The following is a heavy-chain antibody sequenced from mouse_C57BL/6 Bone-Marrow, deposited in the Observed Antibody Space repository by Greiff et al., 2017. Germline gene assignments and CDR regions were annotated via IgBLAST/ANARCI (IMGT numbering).Heavy chain of an antibody. CDR3: ASGGYSNSFAY. V-gene: IGHV1-55*01. CDR2: IYPGSGST. J-gene: IGHJ3*01. D-gene: IGHD2-5*01. CDR1: GYTFTSYW. Sequence: QVQLQQPGAELVKPGASVKMSCKASGYTFTSYWITWVKQRPGQGLEWIGDIYPGSGSTNYNQKFKGKATLTADKSSSTAYMQLSSLTSEDSAVYYCASGGYSNSFAYWGQGTLVTVSA.